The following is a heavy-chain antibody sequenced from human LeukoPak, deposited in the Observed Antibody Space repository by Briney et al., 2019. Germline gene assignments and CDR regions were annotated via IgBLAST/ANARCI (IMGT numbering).Heavy chain of an antibody. V-gene: IGHV1-2*02. CDR1: GYTFTGYY. CDR3: ARKRLGMTGYLNSSRNWFDP. Sequence: ASVKVSCKASGYTFTGYYMHWVRHAPGQGLEWMGWINPNSGGTNYAQKFQGRVTMTRDTSISTAYMELSRLRSDDTAVYYCARKRLGMTGYLNSSRNWFDPWGQGTLVTVSS. D-gene: IGHD3-9*01. CDR2: INPNSGGT. J-gene: IGHJ5*02.